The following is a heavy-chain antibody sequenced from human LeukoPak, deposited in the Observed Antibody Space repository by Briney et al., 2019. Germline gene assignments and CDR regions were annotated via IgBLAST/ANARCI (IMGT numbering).Heavy chain of an antibody. V-gene: IGHV3-7*01. CDR1: GFSFSNSW. Sequence: PGGSPRLSCAVSGFSFSNSWMSWVRQAPGKGLEWVANINQDGTLTYYVDSMRGRFTISRDNAKSSLYLQMNSVRAEDTALYFCARVVGAHEVFDYWGRGTPVTVSS. CDR3: ARVVGAHEVFDY. D-gene: IGHD1-26*01. J-gene: IGHJ4*02. CDR2: INQDGTLT.